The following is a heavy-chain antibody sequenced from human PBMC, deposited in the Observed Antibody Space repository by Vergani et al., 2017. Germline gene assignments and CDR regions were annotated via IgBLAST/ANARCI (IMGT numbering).Heavy chain of an antibody. Sequence: QLQLQESGPGLVKPSATLYLTCSVSGASIRSSNCYWGWIRQPPGKGLEWIASIDYSGSTYYNPSLKSRVTISVDTSKNQFSLKLSSVTAADTAVYFCARHSXVEWLVKLGWIDPWGQGILVTVSS. CDR1: GASIRSSNCY. D-gene: IGHD6-19*01. V-gene: IGHV4-39*01. J-gene: IGHJ5*02. CDR2: IDYSGST. CDR3: ARHSXVEWLVKLGWIDP.